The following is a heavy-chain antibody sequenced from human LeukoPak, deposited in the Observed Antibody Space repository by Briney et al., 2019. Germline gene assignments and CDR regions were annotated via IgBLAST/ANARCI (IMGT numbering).Heavy chain of an antibody. CDR2: IYHNGST. Sequence: PSETLSLTCAVSGGSISSSNWWSWVRQPPGKGLEWIGEIYHNGSTNYNPSLKSRVTISVDTSKNQFSLKLSSVTAADTAVYYCARRWSGYFDYWGQGTLVTVSS. V-gene: IGHV4-4*02. CDR3: ARRWSGYFDY. CDR1: GGSISSSNW. D-gene: IGHD4-23*01. J-gene: IGHJ4*02.